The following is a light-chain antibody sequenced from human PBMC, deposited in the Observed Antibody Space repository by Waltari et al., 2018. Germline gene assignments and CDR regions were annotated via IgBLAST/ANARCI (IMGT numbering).Light chain of an antibody. V-gene: IGLV1-44*01. Sequence: QSVLTQPPSASGAARKSVTISCSGSSSNIGSNTVSWYQQVPETAPKLLIYYNNRRASGVSERFSGSKSGTSASLAISGLQIEDEADYYCAAWDDSLNSPLFGGGTRLTVL. CDR1: SSNIGSNT. J-gene: IGLJ7*01. CDR3: AAWDDSLNSPL. CDR2: YNN.